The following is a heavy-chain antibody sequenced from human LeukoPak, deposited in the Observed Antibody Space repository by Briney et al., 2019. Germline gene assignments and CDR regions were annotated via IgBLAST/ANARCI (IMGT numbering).Heavy chain of an antibody. J-gene: IGHJ4*02. V-gene: IGHV3-7*01. CDR1: GFSFSTYW. CDR2: IDQDGSVR. D-gene: IGHD6-13*01. CDR3: ARDPGSSSFDL. Sequence: PGGSLRLSRAASGFSFSTYWMSWVRQTPEKGLEFVANIDQDGSVRNYMDSLKGRCTISRDNAKKSLYLEINSLRADDTAVYYCARDPGSSSFDLWGRGALVTVSS.